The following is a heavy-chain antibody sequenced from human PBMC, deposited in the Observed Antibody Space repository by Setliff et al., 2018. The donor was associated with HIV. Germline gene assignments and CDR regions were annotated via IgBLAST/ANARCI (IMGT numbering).Heavy chain of an antibody. CDR3: ARRGIVATIED. CDR1: GYSFTTYF. Sequence: ASVKVSCKASGYSFTTYFMHWVRQAPGQGLEWMGWMNPHSGNTGYAQKFQGRVTMTRNTSISTAYMELSSLRSEDTAVYYCARRGIVATIEDWGQGTLVTVSS. J-gene: IGHJ4*02. D-gene: IGHD5-12*01. CDR2: MNPHSGNT. V-gene: IGHV1-8*02.